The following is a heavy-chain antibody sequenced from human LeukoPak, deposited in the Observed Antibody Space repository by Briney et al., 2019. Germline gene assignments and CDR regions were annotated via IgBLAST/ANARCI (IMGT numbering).Heavy chain of an antibody. Sequence: GGSLRLSCNASGFTLSNYAMTWIRQGPRKGLEWVSAISVTGNTYHAESLKGRFTISRDNSKDTLYLQMRSLRAEDAGVYYCAKAPVTTCPGAYCYPFDLWGQGTQVTVSS. CDR2: ISVTGNT. D-gene: IGHD2-21*01. V-gene: IGHV3-23*01. CDR1: GFTLSNYA. J-gene: IGHJ4*02. CDR3: AKAPVTTCPGAYCYPFDL.